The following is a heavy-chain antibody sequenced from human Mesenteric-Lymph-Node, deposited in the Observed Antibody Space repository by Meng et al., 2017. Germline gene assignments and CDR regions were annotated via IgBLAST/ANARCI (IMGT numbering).Heavy chain of an antibody. CDR2: IYYSGST. J-gene: IGHJ2*01. Sequence: SETLSLTCTVSGGSISSSDHYWGWIRQPPGKGLEWIGSIYYSGSTYYNLSLKSRVTISVDTSQNQFSLKLSSVTAADEAVYYCARRLVWFGEYDLWGRGTLVTVSS. V-gene: IGHV4-39*07. D-gene: IGHD3-10*01. CDR1: GGSISSSDHY. CDR3: ARRLVWFGEYDL.